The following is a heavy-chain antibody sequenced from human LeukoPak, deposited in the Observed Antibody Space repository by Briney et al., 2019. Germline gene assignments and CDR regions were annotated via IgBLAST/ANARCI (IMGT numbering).Heavy chain of an antibody. J-gene: IGHJ4*02. V-gene: IGHV3-30*02. CDR1: GFSFGNYV. CDR3: AKDLLVVPAATLDY. D-gene: IGHD2-2*01. CDR2: IRYDGSNK. Sequence: PGGSLRLSCAASGFSFGNYVMQWVRQVPGKGLEWVAFIRYDGSNKYYADSVKGRFTISRDSSKNTLYLQMNSLRAEDTAVYYCAKDLLVVPAATLDYWGQGTLVTVSS.